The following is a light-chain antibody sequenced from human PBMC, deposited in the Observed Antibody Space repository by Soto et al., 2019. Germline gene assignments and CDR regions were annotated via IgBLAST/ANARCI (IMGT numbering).Light chain of an antibody. J-gene: IGLJ3*02. CDR2: QVT. V-gene: IGLV2-14*01. Sequence: QSVLAQPASVSGSPGQSITISCTGTSSDIGGYYYVSWYQHHPGKAPKLLIYQVTNRPSRVSNRFSGSKSGNTASLTISGLQADDEADYYCGTWDTSLSVGVFGGGTKVTVL. CDR3: GTWDTSLSVGV. CDR1: SSDIGGYYY.